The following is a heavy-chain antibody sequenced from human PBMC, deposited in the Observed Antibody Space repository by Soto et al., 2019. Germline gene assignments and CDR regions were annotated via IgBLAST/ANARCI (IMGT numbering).Heavy chain of an antibody. CDR2: IIPIFGTA. V-gene: IGHV1-69*06. Sequence: QVQLVQSGAEVKKPGSSVKVSCKASGGTFSSYAISWVRQAPGQGLEWMGGIIPIFGTANYAQKFQGRVTIAADKSTSAAYMELSSLRAEDTAVYYCARDTAARGYYDYGMDVWGQGTTVTVSS. CDR1: GGTFSSYA. D-gene: IGHD6-6*01. J-gene: IGHJ6*02. CDR3: ARDTAARGYYDYGMDV.